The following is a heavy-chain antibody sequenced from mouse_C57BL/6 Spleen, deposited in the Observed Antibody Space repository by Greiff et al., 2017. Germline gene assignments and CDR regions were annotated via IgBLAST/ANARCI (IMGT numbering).Heavy chain of an antibody. V-gene: IGHV1-52*01. Sequence: QVQLQQPGAELVRPGSSVKLSCKASGYTFTSYWMHWVKQRPIQGLEWIGNIDPSDSETHYNQKFKDKATLTVDKSSSTAYMQLSSLTSEDSAVYYGARITTVVAPFDYGAKAPLSQSPQ. CDR2: IDPSDSET. D-gene: IGHD1-1*01. CDR1: GYTFTSYW. J-gene: IGHJ2*01. CDR3: ARITTVVAPFDY.